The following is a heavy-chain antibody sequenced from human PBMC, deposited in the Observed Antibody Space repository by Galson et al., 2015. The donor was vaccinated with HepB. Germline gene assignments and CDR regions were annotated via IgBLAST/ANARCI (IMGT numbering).Heavy chain of an antibody. Sequence: SVKVSCKASGYTFTSYGISWVRQAPGQGLEWMRWISAYNGNTKYSQKFQGRVTMTTDTSTSTAYMELRSLRSDDTAVYYCARDGYYYASSGYYYESGYAFDIWGQGTMVTVSS. CDR1: GYTFTSYG. J-gene: IGHJ3*02. CDR2: ISAYNGNT. D-gene: IGHD3-22*01. V-gene: IGHV1-18*04. CDR3: ARDGYYYASSGYYYESGYAFDI.